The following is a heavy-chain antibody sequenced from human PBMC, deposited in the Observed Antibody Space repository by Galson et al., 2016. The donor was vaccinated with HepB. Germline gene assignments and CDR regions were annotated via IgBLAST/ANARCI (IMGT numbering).Heavy chain of an antibody. CDR2: INPHSGGT. Sequence: SVKVSCKASGYTFTAYYVHWVRQAPGQGLEWMGWINPHSGGTHFAQKFQGWITMTRDTSINTAYLELTRLTSDDTAVYYCARDLFDDYDTDGLDVWGQGTTVTVSS. J-gene: IGHJ6*02. D-gene: IGHD3-22*01. CDR3: ARDLFDDYDTDGLDV. CDR1: GYTFTAYY. V-gene: IGHV1-2*04.